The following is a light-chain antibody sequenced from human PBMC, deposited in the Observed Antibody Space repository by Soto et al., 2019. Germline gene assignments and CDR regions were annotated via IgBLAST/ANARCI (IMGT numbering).Light chain of an antibody. CDR3: QQYNNWPRT. CDR2: DAS. V-gene: IGKV3-15*01. CDR1: QSVSSN. Sequence: EILMTQSPDTLSVSPGESATLSCRASQSVSSNLAWYQQKPGQAPRLLIYDASTRATGIPARFSGSGSGTEFTLTISSLHSEDFAVYYCQQYNNWPRTFGQGTKVDIK. J-gene: IGKJ1*01.